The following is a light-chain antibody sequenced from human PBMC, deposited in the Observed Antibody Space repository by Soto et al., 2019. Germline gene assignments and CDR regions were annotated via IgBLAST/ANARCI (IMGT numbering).Light chain of an antibody. Sequence: EILITQSPATMSVSPGEGLTLSCRASQSISRTLAWYQQRPGQAPRLLIYGASSRATGVPAMFSGSGAGTEFTLTISSLQSEDFAVYYCQQYNDWPLTFRGGTKVEIK. CDR3: QQYNDWPLT. V-gene: IGKV3-15*01. CDR2: GAS. CDR1: QSISRT. J-gene: IGKJ4*01.